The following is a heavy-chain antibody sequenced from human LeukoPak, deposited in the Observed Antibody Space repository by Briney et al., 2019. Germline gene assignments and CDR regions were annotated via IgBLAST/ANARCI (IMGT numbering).Heavy chain of an antibody. CDR2: IYCSGST. Sequence: SETLSLTCTVSGGSISSSSYYWGWIRQPPGKGLEWIGSIYCSGSTYYNPSLKSRVTISVDTSKNQFSLKLSSVTAADTAVYYCARLYGSGSYYLGYYYYMDVWGKGTTVTVSS. D-gene: IGHD3-10*01. V-gene: IGHV4-39*01. J-gene: IGHJ6*03. CDR1: GGSISSSSYY. CDR3: ARLYGSGSYYLGYYYYMDV.